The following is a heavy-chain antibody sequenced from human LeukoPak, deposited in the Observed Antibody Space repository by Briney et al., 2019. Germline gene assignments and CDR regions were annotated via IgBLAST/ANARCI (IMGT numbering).Heavy chain of an antibody. CDR3: AREFYCRRTRCYRD. V-gene: IGHV3-48*01. CDR1: GFTFSSYS. CDR2: ISSSSSTI. J-gene: IGHJ3*01. D-gene: IGHD2-2*02. Sequence: GGSLRLSCAASGFTFSSYSMNWVRQAPGKGLEWVSYISSSSSTIYYADSVKGRFTISRDNAKNSLYLQMNSLRAEDTAVYYCAREFYCRRTRCYRDWGQGTMVTVSS.